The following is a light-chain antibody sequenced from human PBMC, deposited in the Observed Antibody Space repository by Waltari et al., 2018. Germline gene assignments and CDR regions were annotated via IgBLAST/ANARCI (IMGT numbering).Light chain of an antibody. CDR1: QSILDNSNKRNY. J-gene: IGKJ2*01. V-gene: IGKV4-1*01. Sequence: DIVMTQSPDSQAVSLGERATINCRSSQSILDNSNKRNYLNWDQQKAWQPPRLLISWASTRESGVPDRFSGSGSGTDFTLTISSLQAEDVAVYYCQQYYTAPYTFGQGAKLEIK. CDR2: WAS. CDR3: QQYYTAPYT.